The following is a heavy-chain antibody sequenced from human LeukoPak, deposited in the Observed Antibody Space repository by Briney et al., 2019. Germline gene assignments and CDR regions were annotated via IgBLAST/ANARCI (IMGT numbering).Heavy chain of an antibody. D-gene: IGHD1-26*01. V-gene: IGHV4-34*01. CDR3: ARGLELHY. Sequence: PSETLSLTCAVYGGSFSGYYWSWIRRPPGKGLEWIGEINHSGSTNYNPSLKGRVTISVDTSKNQFSLKLSSVTAADTAVYYCARGLELHYWGQGTLVTVSS. CDR2: INHSGST. J-gene: IGHJ4*02. CDR1: GGSFSGYY.